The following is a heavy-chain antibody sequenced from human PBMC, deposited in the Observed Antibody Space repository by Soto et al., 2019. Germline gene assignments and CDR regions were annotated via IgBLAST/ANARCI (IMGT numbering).Heavy chain of an antibody. J-gene: IGHJ4*02. V-gene: IGHV3-30-3*01. CDR3: ARGYSSSWYGYYFDY. CDR1: GFTFSSYA. CDR2: ISYDGSNK. Sequence: GGSLRLSCAASGFTFSSYAMHWVRQAPGKGLEWVAVISYDGSNKYYADSVKGRFTISRDNSKNTLYLQMNSLRAEDTAVYYCARGYSSSWYGYYFDYWGQGTLVTVSS. D-gene: IGHD6-13*01.